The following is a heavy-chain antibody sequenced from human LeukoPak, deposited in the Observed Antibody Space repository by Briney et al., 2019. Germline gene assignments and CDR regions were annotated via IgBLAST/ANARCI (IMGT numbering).Heavy chain of an antibody. CDR1: GFTFSDYY. CDR3: ARDSGMTTVASSFD. CDR2: ISNSGSSI. Sequence: GGSLRLSCAASGFTFSDYYMNWIRQAPGKGLEWGSYISNSGSSIYYADSVKGRFTISRDNAKNSLYLQMNSLRAEDTAVYYCARDSGMTTVASSFDWGQGTLVTVSS. D-gene: IGHD4-17*01. V-gene: IGHV3-11*04. J-gene: IGHJ4*02.